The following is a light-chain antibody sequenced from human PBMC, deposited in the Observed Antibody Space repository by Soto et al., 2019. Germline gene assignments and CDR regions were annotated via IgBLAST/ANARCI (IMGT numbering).Light chain of an antibody. Sequence: QSALTQHASVSGSPGQSITISCTGTSSDVGSYNIVSWYQQHPGKAPKLMIYEGSKRPSGVSHRFSGSKSGNTASLTISGLQAEDEADYYCCSYAGSSTWVFGGGTKLTVL. CDR2: EGS. CDR1: SSDVGSYNI. J-gene: IGLJ3*02. CDR3: CSYAGSSTWV. V-gene: IGLV2-23*01.